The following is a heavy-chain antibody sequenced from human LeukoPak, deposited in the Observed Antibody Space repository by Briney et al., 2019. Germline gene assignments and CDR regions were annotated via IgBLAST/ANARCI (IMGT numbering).Heavy chain of an antibody. D-gene: IGHD3-10*01. CDR2: MNPNRGNT. CDR3: ARASLWSPGDY. V-gene: IGHV1-8*01. Sequence: ASVTVPYTASGYTFTKYDINWVRQATGQGRAWMGWMNPNRGNTGYAQKSQGRVTMTRNTSISTAYMELSSLRSEDRAVYYCARASLWSPGDYWGQGTLVTVSS. J-gene: IGHJ4*02. CDR1: GYTFTKYD.